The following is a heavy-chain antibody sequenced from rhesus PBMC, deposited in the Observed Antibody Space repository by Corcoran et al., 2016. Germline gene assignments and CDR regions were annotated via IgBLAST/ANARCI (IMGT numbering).Heavy chain of an antibody. D-gene: IGHD6-25*01. Sequence: QVQLQESGPGVVKPSETLSLTCAVSGGSISSYWWGRMRQPPGKGLEWIGQIYGGSGSTSYNPSLKSRVTISSDTSKNQFSLKLSSVTAADTVVYYCAKGGGSWNPNFDYWGQGVLVTVSS. CDR2: IYGGSGST. CDR1: GGSISSYW. V-gene: IGHV4-147*01. J-gene: IGHJ4*01. CDR3: AKGGGSWNPNFDY.